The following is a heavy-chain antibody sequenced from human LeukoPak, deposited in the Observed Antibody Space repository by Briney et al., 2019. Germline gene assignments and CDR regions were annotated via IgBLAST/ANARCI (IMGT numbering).Heavy chain of an antibody. Sequence: PGRSLRLSCAASGFTFSSYAMHWVRQAPGKGLEGVAVISYDGSNKYYADSVKGRFTISRDNSKNTLYLQMNSLRAEDTAVYYCASWAYYPSFDYWGQGTLVTVSS. V-gene: IGHV3-30-3*01. CDR1: GFTFSSYA. J-gene: IGHJ4*02. CDR3: ASWAYYPSFDY. D-gene: IGHD3-22*01. CDR2: ISYDGSNK.